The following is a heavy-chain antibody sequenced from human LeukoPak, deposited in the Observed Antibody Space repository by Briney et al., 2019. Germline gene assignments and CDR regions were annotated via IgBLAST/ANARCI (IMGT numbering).Heavy chain of an antibody. J-gene: IGHJ4*01. Sequence: ASVKVSCKASGYTFTSYDINWVRQATGQGLEWMGWMNPNSGNTGYAQKFQGRVTMTRNTSISTAYMELSSLRSEDTAVYYCARSPAYYYGSGSYYIPDWGHGTLVTVSS. CDR3: ARSPAYYYGSGSYYIPD. V-gene: IGHV1-8*01. D-gene: IGHD3-10*01. CDR2: MNPNSGNT. CDR1: GYTFTSYD.